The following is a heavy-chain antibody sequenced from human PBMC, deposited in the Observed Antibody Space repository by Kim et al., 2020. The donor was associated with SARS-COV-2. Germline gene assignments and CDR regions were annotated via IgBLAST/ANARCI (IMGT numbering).Heavy chain of an antibody. J-gene: IGHJ4*02. CDR2: SEE. D-gene: IGHD2-15*01. V-gene: IGHV3-7*01. Sequence: SEEYYVDSVNGRYTISRDNAKSSLYLQRNSLRAEDTAVYYCARGHTLLLFGGQGTLVTVSS. CDR3: ARGHTLLLF.